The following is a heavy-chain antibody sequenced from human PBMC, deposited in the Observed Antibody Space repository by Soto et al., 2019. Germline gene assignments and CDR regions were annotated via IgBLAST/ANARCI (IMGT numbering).Heavy chain of an antibody. J-gene: IGHJ4*02. CDR3: ARGWIGYSSGWYDY. V-gene: IGHV4-30-2*01. CDR1: GGSISSGGYS. Sequence: QLQLQESGSGLVRPSQTLSLTCAVSGGSISSGGYSWSWIRQPPGKGLEWIGYIYHSGSTYYNPSLKSRVTISVDRSKNQFSLKLSSVTAADTAVYYCARGWIGYSSGWYDYWGQGTLVTVSS. CDR2: IYHSGST. D-gene: IGHD6-19*01.